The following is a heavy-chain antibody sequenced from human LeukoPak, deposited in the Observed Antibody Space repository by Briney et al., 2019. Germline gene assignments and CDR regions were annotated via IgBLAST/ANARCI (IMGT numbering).Heavy chain of an antibody. CDR2: ISYDGSNK. Sequence: PGRSLRLSCAASGFTFSSYAMHWVRQAPGKGLEWVAVISYDGSNKYYADSVKGRFTISRDNSKNTLYLQMNSLRAEDTAVYYCARDSPAGGNGYYYYGMDVWGQGTTVTVSS. CDR3: ARDSPAGGNGYYYYGMDV. CDR1: GFTFSSYA. D-gene: IGHD4-23*01. J-gene: IGHJ6*02. V-gene: IGHV3-30*04.